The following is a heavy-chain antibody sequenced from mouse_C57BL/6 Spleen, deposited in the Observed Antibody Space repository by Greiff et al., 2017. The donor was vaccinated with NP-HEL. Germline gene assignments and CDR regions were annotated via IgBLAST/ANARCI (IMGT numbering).Heavy chain of an antibody. J-gene: IGHJ4*01. D-gene: IGHD2-5*01. Sequence: QVQLQQPGAELVRPGSSVKLSCKASGYTFTSYWMAWVKQRPGQGLEWIGNIYPSDSETHYNQKFKDKATLTVDKSSSTAYMQLSSLTSEDSAVYYCARTAYSNYDAMDYWGQGTSVTVSS. CDR1: GYTFTSYW. CDR2: IYPSDSET. V-gene: IGHV1-61*01. CDR3: ARTAYSNYDAMDY.